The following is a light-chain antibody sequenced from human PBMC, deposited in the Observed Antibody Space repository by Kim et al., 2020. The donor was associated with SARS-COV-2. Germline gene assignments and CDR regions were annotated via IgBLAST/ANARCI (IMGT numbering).Light chain of an antibody. V-gene: IGLV1-44*01. CDR2: SNS. CDR3: ASWDDSLNGFNL. Sequence: VTTACTASSSNIVSNSVIWYQQLPGAPPKLLIYSNSQGPSAVPARFSGSKSGTSASLAITGRQSADEADYYCASWDDSLNGFNLFGGGTQLTVL. CDR1: SSNIVSNS. J-gene: IGLJ2*01.